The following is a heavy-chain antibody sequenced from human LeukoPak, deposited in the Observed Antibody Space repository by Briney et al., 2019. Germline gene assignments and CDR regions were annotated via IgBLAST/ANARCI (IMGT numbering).Heavy chain of an antibody. V-gene: IGHV4-30-2*01. CDR3: ARDISIVASPWFDP. J-gene: IGHJ5*02. D-gene: IGHD2/OR15-2a*01. CDR1: GGSISSGGYY. Sequence: PSETLSLTCTVSGGSISSGGYYWSWIRQPPGKGLEWIGYIYHSGSTYYNPSLKSRVTISVDRSKNQFSLKLSSVTAADTAVYYCARDISIVASPWFDPWGQGTLVTVSS. CDR2: IYHSGST.